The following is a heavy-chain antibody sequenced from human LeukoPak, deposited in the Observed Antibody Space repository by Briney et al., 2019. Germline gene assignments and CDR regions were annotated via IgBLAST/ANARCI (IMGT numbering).Heavy chain of an antibody. J-gene: IGHJ3*02. CDR1: GGSFSGYY. Sequence: SETLSLTCAVYGGSFSGYYWSWIRQPPGKGLEWIGEINRSGSTNYNPSLKSRVTISVDTSKNQFSLKLSFVTAADTAVYYCARGLGRGPGGAFDIWGQGTMVTVSS. CDR3: ARGLGRGPGGAFDI. CDR2: INRSGST. V-gene: IGHV4-34*01. D-gene: IGHD2-15*01.